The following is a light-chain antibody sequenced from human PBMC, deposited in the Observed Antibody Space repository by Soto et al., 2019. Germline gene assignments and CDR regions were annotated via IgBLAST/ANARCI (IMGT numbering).Light chain of an antibody. CDR1: QGISSY. CDR2: AAS. J-gene: IGKJ5*01. Sequence: AIRVTQSPSARSASPGDRVTITCRASQGISSYVSWYQQKPGKAPKLLIYAASTLQSGVPSRFSGSGSGTEFTLTISSLQPEAFAAYHCQQVNDYPITFGQGTRLEI. V-gene: IGKV1-8*01. CDR3: QQVNDYPIT.